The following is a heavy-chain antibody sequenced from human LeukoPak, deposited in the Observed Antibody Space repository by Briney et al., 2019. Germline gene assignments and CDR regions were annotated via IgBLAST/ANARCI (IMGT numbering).Heavy chain of an antibody. Sequence: SETLSLTCTVSGGSISSYYWRWIRQPPGKGLEWIGYIYYSGSTNYNPSLKSRVTISVDTSKNQFSLKLSSVTAADTAVYYCASTVVTPEDAFDIWGQGTMVTVSS. CDR3: ASTVVTPEDAFDI. D-gene: IGHD4-23*01. V-gene: IGHV4-59*01. CDR2: IYYSGST. CDR1: GGSISSYY. J-gene: IGHJ3*02.